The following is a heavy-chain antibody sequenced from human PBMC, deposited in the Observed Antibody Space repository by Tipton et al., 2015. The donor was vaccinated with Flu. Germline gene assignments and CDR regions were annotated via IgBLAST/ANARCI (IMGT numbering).Heavy chain of an antibody. CDR1: GYYISSGFY. Sequence: TLSLTCAVSGYYISSGFYWGWIRQPPGKGLEWIATIYHSGSSYYNPSLKSRVTISVDTSKNQFSLKLSSVTAADTAVYYCATTTYYYGSGSHDYWGQGTLVTVSS. V-gene: IGHV4-38-2*01. J-gene: IGHJ4*02. CDR3: ATTTYYYGSGSHDY. CDR2: IYHSGSS. D-gene: IGHD3-10*01.